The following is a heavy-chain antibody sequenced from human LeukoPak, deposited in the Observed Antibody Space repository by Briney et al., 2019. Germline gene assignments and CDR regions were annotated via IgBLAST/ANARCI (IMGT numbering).Heavy chain of an antibody. J-gene: IGHJ6*03. D-gene: IGHD6-6*01. CDR1: GFTFNTYT. CDR2: IKQDGSEK. Sequence: GGSLRLSCAAFGFTFNTYTMSWVRQAPGKGLEWVANIKQDGSEKYYVDSVKGRFTISRDNAKNSLYLQMNSLRAEDTAVYYCARAYSSSTTSSYYYYMDVWGKGTTVTVSS. V-gene: IGHV3-7*01. CDR3: ARAYSSSTTSSYYYYMDV.